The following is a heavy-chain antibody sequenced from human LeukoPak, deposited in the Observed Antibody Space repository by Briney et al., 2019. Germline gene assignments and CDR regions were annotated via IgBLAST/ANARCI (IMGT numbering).Heavy chain of an antibody. CDR3: ARVYYSSSYDYWYFDL. J-gene: IGHJ2*01. CDR2: IYTSGST. D-gene: IGHD6-13*01. V-gene: IGHV4-61*02. Sequence: SETLSLTCTVSGASISSGSYYWSWIRQPAGKGLEWIGRIYTSGSTNYNPSLKSRVTISVDTSKNQFSLKLSSVTAADTAVYYCARVYYSSSYDYWYFDLWGRGTLVTVSS. CDR1: GASISSGSYY.